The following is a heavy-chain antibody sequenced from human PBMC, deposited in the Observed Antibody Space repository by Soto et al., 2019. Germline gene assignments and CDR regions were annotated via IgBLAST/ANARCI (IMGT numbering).Heavy chain of an antibody. Sequence: SETLSLTCTVSGGSISSGGYYWSWIRQHPGKSLEWIGYIYYSGSTYYNPSLKSRVTISVDTSKNRFSLKLSSVTAADTAVYYCARARRVSSSTFSYWGKGTLVTISS. CDR2: IYYSGST. V-gene: IGHV4-31*03. CDR1: GGSISSGGYY. J-gene: IGHJ4*02. CDR3: ARARRVSSSTFSY. D-gene: IGHD6-6*01.